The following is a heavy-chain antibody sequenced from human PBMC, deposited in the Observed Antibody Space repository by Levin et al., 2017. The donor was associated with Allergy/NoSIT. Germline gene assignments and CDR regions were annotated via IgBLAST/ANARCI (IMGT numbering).Heavy chain of an antibody. CDR3: ARAGRNYCDSNTCSPYNWFDP. V-gene: IGHV4-59*01. CDR1: GASISTYY. J-gene: IGHJ5*02. D-gene: IGHD2-2*01. Sequence: SQTLSLTCTVSGASISTYYWYWFRQPPGMGLECIGYISDSGSSDYNPSLKSRVTISLDTPKNQFSLRLSPVIAADTAMYYCARAGRNYCDSNTCSPYNWFDPWGQGTLVTVSS. CDR2: ISDSGSS.